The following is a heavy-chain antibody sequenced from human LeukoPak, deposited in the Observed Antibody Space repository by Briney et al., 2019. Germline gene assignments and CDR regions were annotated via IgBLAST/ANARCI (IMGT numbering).Heavy chain of an antibody. D-gene: IGHD3-10*01. V-gene: IGHV4-59*12. Sequence: SETLSLTCTVSGGSISSYYWSWIRQPPGKGLEWIGYIYYSGSTNYNPSLKSRVTISVDTSKNQFSLKLSSVTAADTAVYYCARVRTQGAMVRGVRYFDYWGQGTLVTVSS. CDR3: ARVRTQGAMVRGVRYFDY. J-gene: IGHJ4*02. CDR2: IYYSGST. CDR1: GGSISSYY.